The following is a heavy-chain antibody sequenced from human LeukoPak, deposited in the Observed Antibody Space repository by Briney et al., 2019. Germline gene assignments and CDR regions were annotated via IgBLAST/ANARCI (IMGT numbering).Heavy chain of an antibody. CDR1: AASISNYY. D-gene: IGHD6-6*01. V-gene: IGHV4-59*01. CDR3: ARGSNWFDH. CDR2: IYYSGTT. Sequence: SETLSLTCTVSAASISNYYWSWIRLSPGKGLEWIGYIYYSGTTNYNPSLKSRVTISKDPSKNQISLKLTSVTHADTAVYYCARGSNWFDHWGQGILVTVSS. J-gene: IGHJ5*02.